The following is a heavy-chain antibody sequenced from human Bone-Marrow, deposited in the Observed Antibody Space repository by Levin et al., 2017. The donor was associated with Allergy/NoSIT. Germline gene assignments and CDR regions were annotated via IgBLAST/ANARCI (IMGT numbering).Heavy chain of an antibody. V-gene: IGHV1-18*01. CDR3: ARDDSSSSIVFDP. CDR2: ISPYTGKT. Sequence: GESLKISCKASGYRFIDYGISWVRQAPGQGLEWMGWISPYTGKTNYAQKFQGRVTMTTDTPTSTANMELRSLRSDDTAVYYCARDDSSSSIVFDPWGRGTLVTVSS. J-gene: IGHJ5*02. CDR1: GYRFIDYG. D-gene: IGHD6-6*01.